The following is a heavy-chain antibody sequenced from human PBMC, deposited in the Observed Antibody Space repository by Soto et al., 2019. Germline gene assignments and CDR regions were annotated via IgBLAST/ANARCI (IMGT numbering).Heavy chain of an antibody. CDR3: ARAYDSSGYPSGMDV. J-gene: IGHJ6*02. D-gene: IGHD3-22*01. V-gene: IGHV1-46*01. CDR1: GYSFTTYY. CDR2: INPSGGST. Sequence: ASVKVSCKASGYSFTTYYIHWVRQAPGQGLEWMGIINPSGGSTSYAQKFQGRVTMTRDTSTSTVYMELSSLRSEDTAVYYCARAYDSSGYPSGMDVWGQGTTVTVSS.